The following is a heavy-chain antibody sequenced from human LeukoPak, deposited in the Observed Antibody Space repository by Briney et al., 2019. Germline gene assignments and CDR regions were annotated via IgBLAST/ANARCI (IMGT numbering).Heavy chain of an antibody. CDR2: ISGSGDST. D-gene: IGHD5-18*01. J-gene: IGHJ4*02. V-gene: IGHV3-23*01. CDR3: AKKRGYNYGDFDY. CDR1: GLTFSSYA. Sequence: GGSLGLSCAASGLTFSSYAMNWVRQAPGKGLEWVSTISGSGDSTYYADSVKGRFTISRDNSKNTLYLQMNSLRAEDTALYYCAKKRGYNYGDFDYWGQGTLVTVSP.